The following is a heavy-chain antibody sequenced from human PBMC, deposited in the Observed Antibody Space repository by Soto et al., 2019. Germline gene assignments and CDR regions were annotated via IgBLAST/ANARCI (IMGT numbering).Heavy chain of an antibody. V-gene: IGHV1-3*03. Sequence: GAAVKVSCKTCGCTFTNYVVDWVRQAPGQGLEWMEWINSGNGNTKYSEEFQGRVTITRDTSASTAYMELNSLTSEDTAVYYCARGLTIFGVVIGYWGQGTLVTVSS. CDR2: INSGNGNT. D-gene: IGHD3-3*01. J-gene: IGHJ4*02. CDR1: GCTFTNYV. CDR3: ARGLTIFGVVIGY.